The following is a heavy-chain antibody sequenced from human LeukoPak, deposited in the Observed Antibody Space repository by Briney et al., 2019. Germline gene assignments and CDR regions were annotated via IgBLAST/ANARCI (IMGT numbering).Heavy chain of an antibody. D-gene: IGHD6-13*01. V-gene: IGHV7-4-1*02. J-gene: IGHJ5*02. Sequence: GASVKVSCKASGYTFTSYAMNWVRQAPGQGLEWMGWINTNTGNPTYAQGFAGRFVFSLDTSVSTAYLQISSLKAEDTAVYYCARGVVAAAGYNWFDPWGQGTLVTVSS. CDR2: INTNTGNP. CDR3: ARGVVAAAGYNWFDP. CDR1: GYTFTSYA.